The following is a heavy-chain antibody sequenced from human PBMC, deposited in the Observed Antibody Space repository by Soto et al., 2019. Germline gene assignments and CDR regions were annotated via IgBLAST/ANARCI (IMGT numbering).Heavy chain of an antibody. Sequence: QVQQQESGPGLVKPSETLSLTCTVSGGSISSYYWSWIRQPPGKGLEWIRYIYYSGSTNYNPSLKSRVTISVDTSKNQFSLKLSSVTAADTAVYYCARAYYDSSGHFDYWGQGTLVTVSS. CDR3: ARAYYDSSGHFDY. J-gene: IGHJ4*02. CDR1: GGSISSYY. D-gene: IGHD3-22*01. CDR2: IYYSGST. V-gene: IGHV4-59*08.